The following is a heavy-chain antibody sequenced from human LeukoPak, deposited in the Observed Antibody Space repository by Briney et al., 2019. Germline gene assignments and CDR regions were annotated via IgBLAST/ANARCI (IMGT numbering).Heavy chain of an antibody. D-gene: IGHD6-6*01. Sequence: GGSLRLSCAASGFTFSSYAMHWVRQAPGKGLEWVAVISYDGSNKYYADSVKGRFTISRDNSKNTLYLQMNSLRAEDTAVYYCARDKGTSYPSSFDYWGQGTLVTVSS. CDR3: ARDKGTSYPSSFDY. CDR2: ISYDGSNK. J-gene: IGHJ4*02. V-gene: IGHV3-30*04. CDR1: GFTFSSYA.